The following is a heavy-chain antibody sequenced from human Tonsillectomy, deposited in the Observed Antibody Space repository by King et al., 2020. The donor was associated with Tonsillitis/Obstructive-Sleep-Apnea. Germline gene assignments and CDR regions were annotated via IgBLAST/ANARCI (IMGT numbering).Heavy chain of an antibody. CDR2: ISSSSTYI. V-gene: IGHV3-21*01. J-gene: IGHJ6*03. CDR1: GFTFTSYN. D-gene: IGHD6-13*01. CDR3: ARGQQQLALYSYYYMDV. Sequence: VQLVESGGGLVKPGGSLRLSCAASGFTFTSYNINWVRQAPGKGLEWVSSISSSSTYIYYADSVKGRFTISRDKAKNSLYLQMNSLRAEDTAVYYCARGQQQLALYSYYYMDVWGKGTTVTVSS.